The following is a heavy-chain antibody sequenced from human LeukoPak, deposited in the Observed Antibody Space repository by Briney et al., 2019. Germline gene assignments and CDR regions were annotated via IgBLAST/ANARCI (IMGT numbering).Heavy chain of an antibody. Sequence: ASVKVSCKASGYTFTSYGISWVRQAPGQGLEWMGWISGYNGDTKYAQNLQGRVTMTTDTSTSTAYMELRSLRSDDTAVYYCARDYGDGGFDYWGQGTLVTVSS. CDR3: ARDYGDGGFDY. CDR1: GYTFTSYG. CDR2: ISGYNGDT. J-gene: IGHJ4*02. D-gene: IGHD4-17*01. V-gene: IGHV1-18*01.